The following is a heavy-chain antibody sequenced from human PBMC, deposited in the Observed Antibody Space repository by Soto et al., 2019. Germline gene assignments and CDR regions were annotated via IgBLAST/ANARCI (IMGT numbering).Heavy chain of an antibody. D-gene: IGHD1-26*01. CDR3: AEAYSGSYSQGRPVYGMDV. V-gene: IGHV1-58*02. J-gene: IGHJ6*02. CDR2: IVVGSGNT. CDR1: GFTFTSSA. Sequence: SVKVSCKASGFTFTSSAMQWVRQARGQRLEWIGWIVVGSGNTNYAQKFQERVTITRDMSTSTAYMELSSLRSEDTAVYYCAEAYSGSYSQGRPVYGMDVWGQ.